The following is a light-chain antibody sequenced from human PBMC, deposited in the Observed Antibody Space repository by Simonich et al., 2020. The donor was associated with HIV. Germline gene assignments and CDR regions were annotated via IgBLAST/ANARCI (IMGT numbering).Light chain of an antibody. V-gene: IGLV2-11*01. CDR3: SSYTTSSTWV. CDR1: SSDVGYYNY. Sequence: QSALTQPRSVSGSPGQSVTISCTGTSSDVGYYNYVSWYQQHPGKAPKLMIFDVNKRPSGVSNRCACSKSGSTASLTISGLQADDEADYYCSSYTTSSTWVFGGGTKLTVL. J-gene: IGLJ3*02. CDR2: DVN.